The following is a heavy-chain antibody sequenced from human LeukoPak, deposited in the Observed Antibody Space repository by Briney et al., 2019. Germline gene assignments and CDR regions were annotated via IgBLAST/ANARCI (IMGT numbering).Heavy chain of an antibody. V-gene: IGHV1-8*01. CDR3: ARGRHSYGYWEYYFDY. CDR2: MNPNSGNT. Sequence: ASVKVSCKASGYTFTSYDINWVRQATGPGLEWMGWMNPNSGNTGYAQKFQGRVTMTRNTSISTAYMELSSLRSEDTAVYYCARGRHSYGYWEYYFDYWGQGTLVTVSS. J-gene: IGHJ4*02. CDR1: GYTFTSYD. D-gene: IGHD5-18*01.